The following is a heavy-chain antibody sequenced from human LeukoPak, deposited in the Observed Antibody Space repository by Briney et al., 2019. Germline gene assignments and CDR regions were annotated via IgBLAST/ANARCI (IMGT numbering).Heavy chain of an antibody. J-gene: IGHJ6*02. D-gene: IGHD2-2*01. Sequence: QSGGSLRLSCAASGFTFSSYGMHWVRQAPGKGLEWVAVIWYDGSNKYYADSVKGRFTISRDNSKNTLYLQMNSLRAEDTAVYYCARGRRLVPAAMSYYYYGMDVWGQGTTVTVSS. V-gene: IGHV3-33*01. CDR3: ARGRRLVPAAMSYYYYGMDV. CDR1: GFTFSSYG. CDR2: IWYDGSNK.